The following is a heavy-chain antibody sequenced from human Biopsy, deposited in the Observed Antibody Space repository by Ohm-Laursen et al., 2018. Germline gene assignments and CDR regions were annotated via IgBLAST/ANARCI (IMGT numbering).Heavy chain of an antibody. CDR3: ARGRRTSGWPYFDN. J-gene: IGHJ4*02. D-gene: IGHD6-19*01. V-gene: IGHV4-61*01. CDR2: IYSGGNT. Sequence: ETLSLTCTVSGDSLTSGPENWSWIRQSPGQGLEYIGFIYSGGNTNYNPSLKNRVTMSVDTSKNQFYLKLYSVTAADTAVYYCARGRRTSGWPYFDNWGQGALVTVSS. CDR1: GDSLTSGPEN.